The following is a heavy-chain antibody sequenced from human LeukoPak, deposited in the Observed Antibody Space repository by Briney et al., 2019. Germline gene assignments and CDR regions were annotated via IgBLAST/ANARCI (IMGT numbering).Heavy chain of an antibody. Sequence: GGSLRLSCVASGFTFSSYWMHWVGQAPGKGVVGVSHINSDGRRTTYADSVKGRFTISRDNAKNTLYLQMNSLRAEDTAVYYCARDGLAAITFDYWGQGILVTVSS. V-gene: IGHV3-74*01. CDR1: GFTFSSYW. CDR3: ARDGLAAITFDY. CDR2: INSDGRRT. D-gene: IGHD5-24*01. J-gene: IGHJ4*02.